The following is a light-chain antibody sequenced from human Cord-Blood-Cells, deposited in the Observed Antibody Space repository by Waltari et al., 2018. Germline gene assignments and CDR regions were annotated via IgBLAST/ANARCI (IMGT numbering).Light chain of an antibody. J-gene: IGLJ3*02. CDR2: GVS. V-gene: IGLV2-14*03. CDR1: SSDVGGYNY. CDR3: SSYTSSSTV. Sequence: QSALTQPASVSGSPGQSITISCTGTSSDVGGYNYVSWYQQHPGKAPKLMIYGVSNRPSGVSKRFSGSKSGNTASLTISELQAEDEADYYCSSYTSSSTVFGGGTKLTVL.